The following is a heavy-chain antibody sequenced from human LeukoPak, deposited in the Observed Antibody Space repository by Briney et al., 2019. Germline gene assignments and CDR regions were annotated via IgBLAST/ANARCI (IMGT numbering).Heavy chain of an antibody. V-gene: IGHV4-59*01. D-gene: IGHD1-26*01. CDR3: ARRVGANSPLYYYYYMDV. CDR1: GGSISSYY. J-gene: IGHJ6*03. CDR2: IYYSGST. Sequence: SETMSLTCTVSGGSISSYYWSWIRQPPGKGLEWIGYIYYSGSTNYNPSLKSRVTISVDTSKNQFSLKLSSVTAADTAVYYCARRVGANSPLYYYYYMDVWGKGTTVTVSS.